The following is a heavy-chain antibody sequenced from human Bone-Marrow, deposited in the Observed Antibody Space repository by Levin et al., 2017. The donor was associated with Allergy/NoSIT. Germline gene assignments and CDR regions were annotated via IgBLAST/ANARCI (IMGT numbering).Heavy chain of an antibody. V-gene: IGHV4-59*01. CDR2: ISDSGNT. CDR3: ARSPVSSVGNYRRYLDL. Sequence: SETLSLMCTVFGGSISDYYWTWIRQPPGKGLEWIASISDSGNTYYNPSLNSRVTISLDTSQKQFSLRLSSVTAADTAVYYCARSPVSSVGNYRRYLDLWGRGTLVAVSS. CDR1: GGSISDYY. D-gene: IGHD1-7*01. J-gene: IGHJ2*01.